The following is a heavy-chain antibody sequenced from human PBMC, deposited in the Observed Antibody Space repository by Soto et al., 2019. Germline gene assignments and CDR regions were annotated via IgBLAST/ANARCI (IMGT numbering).Heavy chain of an antibody. V-gene: IGHV3-30*18. Sequence: GGSLRLSCAASGFTFSSYGMHWVRQAPGKGLEWVAVISYDGSNKYYADSVKGRFTISRDNSKNTLYLQMNSLRAEDKAVYYCAKGPRNQKWELLDPVSYWGQGTLVTVSS. CDR3: AKGPRNQKWELLDPVSY. D-gene: IGHD1-26*01. CDR2: ISYDGSNK. J-gene: IGHJ4*02. CDR1: GFTFSSYG.